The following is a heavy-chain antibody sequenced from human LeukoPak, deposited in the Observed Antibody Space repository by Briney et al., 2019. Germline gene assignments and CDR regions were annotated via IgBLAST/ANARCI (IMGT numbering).Heavy chain of an antibody. Sequence: SETLSLTCTVSGGSISSGDYYWSWIRQPPGKGLEWIGYIYYSGSTYYNPSLKSRVTISVDTSKNQFSLKLSSVTAADTAVYYCARVRDSSGYYVDAFDIWGQGTMVTVFS. CDR3: ARVRDSSGYYVDAFDI. J-gene: IGHJ3*02. CDR1: GGSISSGDYY. V-gene: IGHV4-30-4*08. CDR2: IYYSGST. D-gene: IGHD3-22*01.